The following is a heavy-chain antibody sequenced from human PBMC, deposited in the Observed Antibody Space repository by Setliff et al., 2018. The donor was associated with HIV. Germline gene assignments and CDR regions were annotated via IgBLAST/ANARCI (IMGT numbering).Heavy chain of an antibody. V-gene: IGHV4-38-2*01. CDR2: MAHSGST. J-gene: IGHJ4*02. CDR3: ASRWGSYYDTNGHPFDY. Sequence: SETLSPTCSVSGHSIRSGYYWGWIRLPPGMGLEWIGTMAHSGSTYYNPSLQGRVTMFFDTSEDHFSLRLSSVTAADTAVYYGASRWGSYYDTNGHPFDYWGQGTLVTVSS. CDR1: GHSIRSGYY. D-gene: IGHD3-22*01.